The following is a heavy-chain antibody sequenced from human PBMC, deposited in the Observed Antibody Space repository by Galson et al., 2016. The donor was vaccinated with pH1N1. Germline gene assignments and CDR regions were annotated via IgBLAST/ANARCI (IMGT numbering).Heavy chain of an antibody. J-gene: IGHJ4*02. D-gene: IGHD2-15*01. Sequence: SLRLSCAASGFQFSRYGMNWVRQAPGKGLEWVSAIVGDGYSTYYRDSVKGRFTVSRDNSKKTLYLQMHSLTVEDTAVYYCAKRTSCTDGSCAMDYWGQGTLVTVSS. CDR1: GFQFSRYG. V-gene: IGHV3-23*01. CDR2: IVGDGYST. CDR3: AKRTSCTDGSCAMDY.